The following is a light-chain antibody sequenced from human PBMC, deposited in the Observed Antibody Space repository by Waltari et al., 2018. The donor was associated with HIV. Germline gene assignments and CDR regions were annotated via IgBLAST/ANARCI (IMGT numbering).Light chain of an antibody. CDR1: QGISSY. Sequence: DIQLTQYPSILSASVGDRVTITCRTSQGISSYLAWYQQKPGKAPQLLIYAASTLQSGVPSRFSGRGSGTEFTLTISSLQPEDFATYYCQQLGSYTQISFGGGTKVGIK. J-gene: IGKJ4*01. CDR2: AAS. V-gene: IGKV1-9*01. CDR3: QQLGSYTQIS.